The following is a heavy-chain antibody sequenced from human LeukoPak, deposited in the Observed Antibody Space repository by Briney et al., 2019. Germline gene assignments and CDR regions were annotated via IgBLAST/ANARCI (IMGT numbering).Heavy chain of an antibody. CDR3: AFSPGYPKFDY. J-gene: IGHJ4*02. CDR1: GGSFSGYD. D-gene: IGHD3-16*02. CDR2: GNHSGST. V-gene: IGHV4-34*01. Sequence: SETLSLTCAVYGGSFSGYDWSWIRQAPGKGLEWIGEGNHSGSTKYNPSLKSRVTISVETSKNQFSLKLSSVTAADTAVYYCAFSPGYPKFDYWGQGTLVTVSS.